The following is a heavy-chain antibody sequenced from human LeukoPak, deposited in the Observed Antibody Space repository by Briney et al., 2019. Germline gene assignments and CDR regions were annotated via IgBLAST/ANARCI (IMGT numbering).Heavy chain of an antibody. J-gene: IGHJ4*02. CDR1: GFPFNSFW. D-gene: IGHD4/OR15-4a*01. Sequence: GGPLRLSCAASGFPFNSFWMHWVRQAPGKGLVWVSDMNEYSTTIRYADSVKGRFTISRDNAKSILYLQMNNLRAEDTAMYFCARGGANPVDHWGQGTLVTVSS. CDR2: MNEYSTTI. CDR3: ARGGANPVDH. V-gene: IGHV3-74*01.